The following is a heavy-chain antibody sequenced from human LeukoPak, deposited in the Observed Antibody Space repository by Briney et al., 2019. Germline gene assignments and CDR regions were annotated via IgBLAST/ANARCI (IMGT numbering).Heavy chain of an antibody. CDR3: AFPVREPDY. J-gene: IGHJ4*02. D-gene: IGHD3-10*01. Sequence: GGSLRPSCTACGVTFSDYYMSWIRQAPGKGLEWVSFISGGGTTTYADSVKGRFTISRDNAKSSLYLQMNSLTTEDTAVYYCAFPVREPDYWGQGALVTVSA. CDR1: GVTFSDYY. CDR2: ISGGGTTT. V-gene: IGHV3-11*04.